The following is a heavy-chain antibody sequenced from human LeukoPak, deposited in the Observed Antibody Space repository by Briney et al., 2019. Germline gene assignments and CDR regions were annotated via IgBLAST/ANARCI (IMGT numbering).Heavy chain of an antibody. CDR3: ARVPGYDSSGYFDY. Sequence: GGSLRLSCAASGFTFSSYAMSWVRQAPGKGLEWVSAISGSGGSTYYADSVKGRFTISRDNSKNTLYLQMNSLRTEDTAVYYCARVPGYDSSGYFDYWGQGTLVTVSS. CDR2: ISGSGGST. V-gene: IGHV3-23*01. D-gene: IGHD3-22*01. J-gene: IGHJ4*02. CDR1: GFTFSSYA.